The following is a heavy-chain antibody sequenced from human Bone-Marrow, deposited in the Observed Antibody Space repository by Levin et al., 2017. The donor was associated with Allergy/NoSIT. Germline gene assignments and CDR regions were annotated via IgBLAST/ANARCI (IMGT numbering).Heavy chain of an antibody. D-gene: IGHD6-19*01. CDR3: ARGWYSSAWFDY. V-gene: IGHV3-21*01. CDR2: ISDTGTSI. CDR1: GFTISTYT. J-gene: IGHJ5*01. Sequence: GGSLRLSCAASGFTISTYTMNWGRQAPGKGLEWVSSISDTGTSIYYADSVKGRFTVSRDNAKNSLYLQMNSLTAEDTAVYYCARGWYSSAWFDYWGQGTLVTVSS.